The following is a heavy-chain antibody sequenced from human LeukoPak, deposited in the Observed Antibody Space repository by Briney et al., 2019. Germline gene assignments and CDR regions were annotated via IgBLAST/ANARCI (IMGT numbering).Heavy chain of an antibody. D-gene: IGHD3-22*01. CDR2: MNPNSGNT. V-gene: IGHV1-8*01. J-gene: IGHJ6*02. CDR3: ARLYYYYSSGYSYYYYYGMDV. CDR1: GYTFTSYD. Sequence: ASVKVSCKASGYTFTSYDINWVRQATGQGLEWMGWMNPNSGNTGYAQKFQGRVTMTRNTSISTAYMELSSLRSEDTAVYYCARLYYYYSSGYSYYYYYGMDVWGQGTTVTVSS.